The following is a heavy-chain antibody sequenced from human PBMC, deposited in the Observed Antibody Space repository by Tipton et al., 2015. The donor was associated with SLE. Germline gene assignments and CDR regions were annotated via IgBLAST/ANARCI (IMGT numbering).Heavy chain of an antibody. V-gene: IGHV5-51*03. Sequence: QSGAEVKKPGESLKISCEGSEYIFTSYWIAWVRQMPGKGLEWMGMIYPGDSDTRYRPSFQGQVTILVDKSITTAYLQWSSLKASDSAMYYCARLEWNSGDWYRDGWFDPWGQGTLVTVSS. CDR2: IYPGDSDT. J-gene: IGHJ5*02. CDR1: EYIFTSYW. CDR3: ARLEWNSGDWYRDGWFDP. D-gene: IGHD6-13*01.